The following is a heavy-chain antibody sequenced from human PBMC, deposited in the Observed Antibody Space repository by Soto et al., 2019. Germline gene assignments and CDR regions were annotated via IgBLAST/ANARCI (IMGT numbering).Heavy chain of an antibody. Sequence: EVQLLESGGGLVQPGGSLRLSCAASGFSFSTNGMTWVRQAPGKGLEWVSGINCCGGSTFYAGSVKGRFTISRDDSKNTLYLQMNSLRDEDTAVYYCVRTHYDLFDYWGQGTLVTVSS. CDR2: INCCGGST. J-gene: IGHJ4*02. D-gene: IGHD3-3*01. V-gene: IGHV3-23*01. CDR1: GFSFSTNG. CDR3: VRTHYDLFDY.